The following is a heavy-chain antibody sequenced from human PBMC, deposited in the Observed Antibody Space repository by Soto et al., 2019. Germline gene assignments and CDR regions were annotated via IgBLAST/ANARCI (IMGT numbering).Heavy chain of an antibody. D-gene: IGHD4-17*01. CDR1: GFTVSSNY. Sequence: EVQLVESGGGLIQPGGSLRLSCAASGFTVSSNYMSWVRQAPGKGLEWVSVIGTAGDTYYPGSVKGRFTISRENAKNSLYLQMNSLRAGDTAVYYCAREGSTAGYFDYWGQGTLVTVSS. V-gene: IGHV3-13*01. CDR3: AREGSTAGYFDY. CDR2: IGTAGDT. J-gene: IGHJ4*02.